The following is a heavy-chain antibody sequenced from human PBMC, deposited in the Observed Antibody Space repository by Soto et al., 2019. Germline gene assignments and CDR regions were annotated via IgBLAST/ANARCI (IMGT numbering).Heavy chain of an antibody. CDR3: VRDRYSSSGWFDP. V-gene: IGHV6-1*01. J-gene: IGHJ5*02. CDR1: GDSVSSYSAA. Sequence: SQTLSLTCAISGDSVSSYSAAWNWIRQSPSGGLEWLGRTYYRSRFFSDYAESVKSRIISNPDTSKNQFSLQLKSVTPEDTAVYYCVRDRYSSSGWFDPWCQGTPVTVSS. D-gene: IGHD3-10*01. CDR2: TYYRSRFFS.